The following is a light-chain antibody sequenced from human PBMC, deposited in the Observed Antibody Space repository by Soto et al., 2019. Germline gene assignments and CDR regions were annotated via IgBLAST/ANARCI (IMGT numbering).Light chain of an antibody. CDR2: EVS. CDR1: SSDVGGYDY. V-gene: IGLV2-14*01. Sequence: QSVLTQPASVSGSPGQSITISCTGTSSDVGGYDYVSWYQLHPGKAPKLMVFEVSNRPSGVSYRFSGSKSGNTASLTISGPQAEDEADYFCSSYSISTADLFGTGTKVTVL. J-gene: IGLJ1*01. CDR3: SSYSISTADL.